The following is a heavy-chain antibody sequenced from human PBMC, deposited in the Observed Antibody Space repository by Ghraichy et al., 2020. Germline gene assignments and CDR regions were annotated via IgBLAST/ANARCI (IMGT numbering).Heavy chain of an antibody. CDR1: GGSISSSSYY. J-gene: IGHJ3*02. Sequence: SETLSLTCTVSGGSISSSSYYWGWIRQPPGKGLEWIGSIYYSGSTYYNPSLKSRVTISVDTSKNQFSLKLSSVTAADTAVYYCARLRITMIVVVRGVGAFDIWGQGTMFTVAS. D-gene: IGHD3-22*01. CDR2: IYYSGST. CDR3: ARLRITMIVVVRGVGAFDI. V-gene: IGHV4-39*01.